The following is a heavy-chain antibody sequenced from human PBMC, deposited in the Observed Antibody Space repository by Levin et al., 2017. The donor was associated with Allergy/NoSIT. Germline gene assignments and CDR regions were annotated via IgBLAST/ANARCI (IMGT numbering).Heavy chain of an antibody. CDR1: GYTFTGYY. D-gene: IGHD3-9*01. Sequence: ASVKVSCKASGYTFTGYYMHWVRQAPGQGLEWMGWINPNSGGTNYAQKFQGRVTMTRDTSISTAYMELSRLRSDDTAVYYCARLGPAVRYFDWLFIDGRAFDIWGQGTMVTVSS. CDR2: INPNSGGT. V-gene: IGHV1-2*02. J-gene: IGHJ3*02. CDR3: ARLGPAVRYFDWLFIDGRAFDI.